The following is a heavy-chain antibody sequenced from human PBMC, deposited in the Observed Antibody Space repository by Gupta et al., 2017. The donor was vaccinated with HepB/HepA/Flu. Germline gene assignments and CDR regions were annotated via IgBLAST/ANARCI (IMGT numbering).Heavy chain of an antibody. CDR1: GFSFSSHG. CDR3: AKESDYNYWYFDL. Sequence: QVQLVESGGGVVQPGRSLRLSCAASGFSFSSHGMHWVRQAPGKGLEWVAVIGSNGRSQFYGDSVKGRFTISRDNSKNTVYLQMNSLRPEDTAVYHCAKESDYNYWYFDLWGRGTLVTVSS. J-gene: IGHJ2*01. CDR2: IGSNGRSQ. D-gene: IGHD4-11*01. V-gene: IGHV3-30*18.